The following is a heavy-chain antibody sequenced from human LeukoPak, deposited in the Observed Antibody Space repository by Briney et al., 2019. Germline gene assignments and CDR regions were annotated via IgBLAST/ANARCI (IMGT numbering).Heavy chain of an antibody. D-gene: IGHD6-13*01. V-gene: IGHV3-20*04. CDR2: INWNGGST. CDR3: ARTKGQQLVLHYFDY. CDR1: GFTFDDYG. Sequence: PGGSLRLSCAASGFTFDDYGMSWVRQAPGKGLEWVSGINWNGGSTGYADPVKGRFTISRDNAKNSLYLQMNSLRAEDTALYYCARTKGQQLVLHYFDYWGQGTLVAVSS. J-gene: IGHJ4*02.